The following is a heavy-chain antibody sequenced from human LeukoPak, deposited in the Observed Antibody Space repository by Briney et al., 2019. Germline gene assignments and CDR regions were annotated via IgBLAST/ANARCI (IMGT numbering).Heavy chain of an antibody. D-gene: IGHD1-26*01. V-gene: IGHV1-69*13. J-gene: IGHJ4*02. CDR1: GGTFSSYA. CDR2: IIPIFGTA. Sequence: ASVKVSCKASGGTFSSYAISWVRQAPGQGLEWMGGIIPIFGTANYAQKFQGRVTTTADESTSTAYMELSSLRSEDTAVYYCARNGGSYDRFDYWGQGTLVTVSS. CDR3: ARNGGSYDRFDY.